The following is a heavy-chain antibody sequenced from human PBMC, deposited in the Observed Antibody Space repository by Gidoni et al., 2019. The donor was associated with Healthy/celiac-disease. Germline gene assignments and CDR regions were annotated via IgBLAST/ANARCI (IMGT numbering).Heavy chain of an antibody. CDR2: ISYDGSNK. D-gene: IGHD6-13*01. Sequence: QVQLVESGGGVVQPGRSLRLSCAASGFTFSSYAMHWVRQAPGKGLEWVAVISYDGSNKYYADSVKGRFTISRDNSKNTLYLQMNSLRAEDTAVYYCARPPLAGTGYDYWGQGTLVTVSS. CDR3: ARPPLAGTGYDY. J-gene: IGHJ4*02. CDR1: GFTFSSYA. V-gene: IGHV3-30-3*01.